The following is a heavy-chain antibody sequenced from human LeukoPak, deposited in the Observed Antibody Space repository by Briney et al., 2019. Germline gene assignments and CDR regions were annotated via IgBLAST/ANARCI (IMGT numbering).Heavy chain of an antibody. CDR1: GGSFSGYY. CDR2: INHSGST. D-gene: IGHD3-10*01. CDR3: ARSSGSYYNKYYYYYGMDV. V-gene: IGHV4-34*01. J-gene: IGHJ6*02. Sequence: SETLSLTCAVYGGSFSGYYWSWIRQPPGKGLEWIGEINHSGSTNYNPSLKSQVTISVDTSKNQFSLKLSSVTAADTAVYYCARSSGSYYNKYYYYYGMDVWGQGTTVTVSS.